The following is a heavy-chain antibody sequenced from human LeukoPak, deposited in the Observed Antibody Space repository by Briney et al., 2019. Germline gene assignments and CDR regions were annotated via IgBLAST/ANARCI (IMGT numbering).Heavy chain of an antibody. V-gene: IGHV4-61*02. Sequence: PSETLSLTCTVSGGSISSGGYYWSWVRQPAGKGLEWIGRIHSSGSTTYNPSLKSRVTISVDTSKSQFSLKLSTVTAADTAVYYCARHIGYGDHYVNREYYYYYYMDVWGKGTTVTISS. CDR1: GGSISSGGYY. D-gene: IGHD4-17*01. CDR3: ARHIGYGDHYVNREYYYYYYMDV. J-gene: IGHJ6*03. CDR2: IHSSGST.